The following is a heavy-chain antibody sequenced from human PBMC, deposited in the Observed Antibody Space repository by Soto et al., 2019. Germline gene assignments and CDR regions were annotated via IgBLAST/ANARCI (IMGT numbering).Heavy chain of an antibody. CDR3: ARPRTTATTKGYDY. CDR1: GGTFSSHP. D-gene: IGHD1-1*01. CDR2: IIPIFGIV. J-gene: IGHJ4*02. V-gene: IGHV1-69*13. Sequence: SVKVSCKASGGTFSSHPLSWVRQAPGQGLEWMGQIIPIFGIVKSAQKFQGRVSITADESTGTGYMELSSLKSEDTAVYYCARPRTTATTKGYDYWGQGTLVTVSS.